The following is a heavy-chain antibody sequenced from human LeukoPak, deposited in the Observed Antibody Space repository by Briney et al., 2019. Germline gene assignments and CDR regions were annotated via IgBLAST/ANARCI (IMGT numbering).Heavy chain of an antibody. CDR3: AKDRPKYYYDSSGLIDY. CDR1: GFTFSSYG. Sequence: GGSLRLSCAASGFTFSSYGMSWVRQAPGKGREWVSAISGSGGSTYYADSVKGRFTISRDNSKNTLYLQMNSLRAEDTAVYYCAKDRPKYYYDSSGLIDYWGQGTLVTVS. D-gene: IGHD3-22*01. J-gene: IGHJ4*02. CDR2: ISGSGGST. V-gene: IGHV3-23*01.